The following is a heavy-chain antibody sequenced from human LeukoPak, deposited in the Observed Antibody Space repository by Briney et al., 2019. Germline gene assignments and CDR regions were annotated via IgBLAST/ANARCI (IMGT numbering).Heavy chain of an antibody. CDR3: ARGTSRYRSSTSCSYFDY. CDR1: GGSFSGYY. CDR2: INHSGST. D-gene: IGHD2-2*01. J-gene: IGHJ4*02. V-gene: IGHV4-34*01. Sequence: SETLSLTCAVYGGSFSGYYWSWIRQPPGKGLEWIGEINHSGSTNYSPSLKSRVTISVDTSKNQFSLKLSSVTAADTAVYYCARGTSRYRSSTSCSYFDYWGQGTLVTVSS.